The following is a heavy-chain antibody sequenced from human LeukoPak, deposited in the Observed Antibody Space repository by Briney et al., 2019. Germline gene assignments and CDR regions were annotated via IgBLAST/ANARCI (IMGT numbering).Heavy chain of an antibody. CDR1: GGSISSSSYY. CDR2: IYYSGST. Sequence: SETLSLTCTVSGGSISSSSYYWGWIRQPPGKGLEWIGSIYYSGSTYHNPSLKSRVTISVDTSKNQFSLKLSSVTAADTAVYYCARLTTVATCWFDPWGQGTLVTVSS. D-gene: IGHD4-17*01. J-gene: IGHJ5*02. CDR3: ARLTTVATCWFDP. V-gene: IGHV4-39*01.